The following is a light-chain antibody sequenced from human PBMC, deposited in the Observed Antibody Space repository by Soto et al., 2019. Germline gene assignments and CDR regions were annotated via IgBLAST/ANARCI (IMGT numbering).Light chain of an antibody. CDR2: TSS. J-gene: IGKJ1*01. Sequence: DVQLTQSQSSLSASVGDRVTITCRASQSISTSLNWYQQKPGKAPNLLIFTSSNLESGVPSRFSGSGSGTDFTLTISSLQPEDFATYFCQQGYSRPRTFGQGTKVDI. CDR3: QQGYSRPRT. V-gene: IGKV1-39*01. CDR1: QSISTS.